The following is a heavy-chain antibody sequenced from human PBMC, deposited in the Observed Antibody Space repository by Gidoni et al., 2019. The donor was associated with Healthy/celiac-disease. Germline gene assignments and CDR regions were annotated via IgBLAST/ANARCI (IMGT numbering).Heavy chain of an antibody. Sequence: QVQLQQSGPGLVKPSQTLSLTCAISGDSVSSHSAAWNWIRQSPSRGLEWLGRTYYRSKWYNDYAVSVKSRITINPDTSKNQFSLQLNSVTPEDTAVYYCARDGAGYYREDYYYYGMDVWGQGTTVTVSS. V-gene: IGHV6-1*01. J-gene: IGHJ6*02. CDR1: GDSVSSHSAA. D-gene: IGHD3-9*01. CDR2: TYYRSKWYN. CDR3: ARDGAGYYREDYYYYGMDV.